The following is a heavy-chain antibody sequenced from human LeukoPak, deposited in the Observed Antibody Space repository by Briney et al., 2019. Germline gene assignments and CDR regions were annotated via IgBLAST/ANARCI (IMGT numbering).Heavy chain of an antibody. V-gene: IGHV1-69*10. CDR3: ARGGLRGYYGSGSYYPYNWFDP. CDR1: GGTFISYA. J-gene: IGHJ5*02. CDR2: IIPNLGIP. D-gene: IGHD3-10*01. Sequence: EASVTVSYRSSGGTFISYAISWVREARGQGREGMGGIIPNLGIPNYAQKFQGRVTITADKSTSTACMELSSLRSEDTAVYYCARGGLRGYYGSGSYYPYNWFDPWGQGTLVTVSS.